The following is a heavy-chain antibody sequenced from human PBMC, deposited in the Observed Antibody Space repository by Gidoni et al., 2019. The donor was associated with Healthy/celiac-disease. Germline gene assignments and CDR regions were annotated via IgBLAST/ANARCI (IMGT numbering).Heavy chain of an antibody. D-gene: IGHD1-1*01. CDR2: IIPIFGTA. CDR3: ARGLSRDGYNLYYFDY. CDR1: GGTFTSYA. V-gene: IGHV1-69*01. Sequence: QVQLVQSGAEVKKPGSSVKVPCKASGGTFTSYAISWVRQAPGQGLEWMGGIIPIFGTANYAQKFQGRVTITADESTSTAYMELSSLRSEDTAVYYCARGLSRDGYNLYYFDYWGQGTLVTVSS. J-gene: IGHJ4*02.